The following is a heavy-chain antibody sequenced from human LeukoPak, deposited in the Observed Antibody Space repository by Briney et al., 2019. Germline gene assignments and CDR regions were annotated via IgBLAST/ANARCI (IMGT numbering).Heavy chain of an antibody. CDR3: VRRYYEYNVYDRHFDF. J-gene: IGHJ4*02. CDR2: ISDDGSIT. V-gene: IGHV3-74*03. Sequence: GALRLSCAASGCTFSRDWMHWVRQAPRKGVVWVSRISDDGSITTYADSVQSRFTISRDNATSTVFLQMNSLRVEDTAVYFCVRRYYEYNVYDRHFDFWGQGILVTVSS. CDR1: GCTFSRDW. D-gene: IGHD5/OR15-5a*01.